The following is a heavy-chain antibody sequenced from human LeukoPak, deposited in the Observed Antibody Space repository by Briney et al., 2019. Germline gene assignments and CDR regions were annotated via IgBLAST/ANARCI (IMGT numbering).Heavy chain of an antibody. CDR3: AKLGHSDGWYLGAFDI. Sequence: SETLSLTCAVSGGSITGLYWNWIRQTPGMRLEWIGYTSYSRTTIYNSYFKGRATMPIDTSKNQLYLNLTSVTATDTAVYYCAKLGHSDGWYLGAFDIWGQGTTVIVSS. D-gene: IGHD6-19*01. CDR1: GGSITGLY. V-gene: IGHV4-59*08. J-gene: IGHJ3*02. CDR2: TSYSRTT.